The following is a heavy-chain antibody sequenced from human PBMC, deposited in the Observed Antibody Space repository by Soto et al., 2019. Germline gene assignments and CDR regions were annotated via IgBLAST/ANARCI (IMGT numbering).Heavy chain of an antibody. J-gene: IGHJ4*02. CDR2: IKQDGSER. V-gene: IGHV3-7*03. CDR3: ATLLGLVVPGTFDC. D-gene: IGHD3-22*01. Sequence: LRLSCVASGFTFSGYWMSWVRQAPGKGLEWVAKIKQDGSERHYVDSVKGRFTISRDNANNSVFLQMNNLRDEDTAVYYCATLLGLVVPGTFDCWGQGTLVTVSS. CDR1: GFTFSGYW.